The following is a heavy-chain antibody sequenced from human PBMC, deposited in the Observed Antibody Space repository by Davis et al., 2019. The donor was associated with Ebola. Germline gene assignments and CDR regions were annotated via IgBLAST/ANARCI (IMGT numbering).Heavy chain of an antibody. CDR3: ARGWLRGWFDP. Sequence: PSETLSLTCAISGDSVSSGGWNWIRQSPSRGLEWLGRTYYNSKWNNDYAVSVKSRITINPDTSKNQFSLQLNSVTPEDTAVYYCARGWLRGWFDPWGQGTLVTVSS. CDR1: GDSVSSGG. J-gene: IGHJ5*02. D-gene: IGHD5-12*01. CDR2: TYYNSKWNN. V-gene: IGHV6-1*01.